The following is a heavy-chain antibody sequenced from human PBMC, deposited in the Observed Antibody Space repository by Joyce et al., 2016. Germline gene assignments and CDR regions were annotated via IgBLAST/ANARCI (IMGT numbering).Heavy chain of an antibody. CDR1: GFTFSSYS. J-gene: IGHJ4*02. CDR2: IRSSTGTI. D-gene: IGHD4/OR15-4a*01. Sequence: EVLLEESGGGLAQHGGSLGLSCAASGFTFSSYSMNWVRQAPGKGLEWVSYIRSSTGTIWYADSVRGRFTISSDNARNSLYLQMNSLRAEDTAVYYCARDLDYGFDYWGQGAPVTVSS. CDR3: ARDLDYGFDY. V-gene: IGHV3-48*01.